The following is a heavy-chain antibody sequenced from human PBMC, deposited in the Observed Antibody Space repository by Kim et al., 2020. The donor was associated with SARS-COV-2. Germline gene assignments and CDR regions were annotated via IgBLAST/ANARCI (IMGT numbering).Heavy chain of an antibody. Sequence: GGSLRLSCAASGFTFNDSYMSWIRQAPGKGLEWVSYISSSTGYTNYADSVKGRFTISRDNAKNSLYLQMNSLRAEETAVYYCARGGGLSGFFDYWGQGT. J-gene: IGHJ4*02. CDR1: GFTFNDSY. CDR2: ISSSTGYT. CDR3: ARGGGLSGFFDY. V-gene: IGHV3-11*05. D-gene: IGHD3-10*01.